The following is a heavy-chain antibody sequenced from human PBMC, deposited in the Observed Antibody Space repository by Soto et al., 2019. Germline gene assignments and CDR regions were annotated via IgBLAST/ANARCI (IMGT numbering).Heavy chain of an antibody. Sequence: QVQLQESGPGLVKPSQTLSLTCTVSGGSISSGGYYWSWIRQHPGKGLEWIGYIYYSGSTYYNPSLKIRVSISVDTSKNQFSLELSSVTAADTAVYYCARVAITFGGVIATPNYFDYWGQGTLVTVSS. D-gene: IGHD3-16*02. CDR3: ARVAITFGGVIATPNYFDY. CDR1: GGSISSGGYY. V-gene: IGHV4-31*03. J-gene: IGHJ4*02. CDR2: IYYSGST.